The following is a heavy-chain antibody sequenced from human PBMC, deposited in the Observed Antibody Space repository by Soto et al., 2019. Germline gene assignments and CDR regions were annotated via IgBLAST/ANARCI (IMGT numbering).Heavy chain of an antibody. CDR1: GFVFRSYG. CDR3: ARDGVAAGLYLDN. Sequence: GGSLRLSCAASGFVFRSYGMSWVGQAPGKGVPWVANINQHGSEKYYVDSVRGRFIISRDNAENSLYLQMNSLRAEDTALYYCARDGVAAGLYLDNWGQGTLVTVSS. CDR2: INQHGSEK. V-gene: IGHV3-7*01. D-gene: IGHD6-19*01. J-gene: IGHJ4*02.